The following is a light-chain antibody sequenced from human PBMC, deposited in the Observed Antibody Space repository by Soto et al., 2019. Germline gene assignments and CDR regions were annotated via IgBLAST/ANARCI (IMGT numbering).Light chain of an antibody. J-gene: IGKJ4*01. CDR2: DVS. Sequence: VVLTQSPDTLSLSPGGSATLSCRASQSVSSYLAWYQQRPGQALRLLIYDVSKRATGIPARFSGSGSRTDFNHTNTSLEPEDFAIYLCHQRSNWPPTFGGRTKLEIK. CDR1: QSVSSY. CDR3: HQRSNWPPT. V-gene: IGKV3-11*01.